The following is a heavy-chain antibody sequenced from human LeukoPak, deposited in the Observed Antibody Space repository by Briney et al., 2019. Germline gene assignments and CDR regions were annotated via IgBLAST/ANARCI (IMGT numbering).Heavy chain of an antibody. CDR1: GYTFTSYG. D-gene: IGHD2-15*01. J-gene: IGHJ4*02. CDR2: ISAYNGNT. V-gene: IGHV1-18*01. Sequence: ASVKVSCKASGYTFTSYGISWVRQAPGQGLEWMGWISAYNGNTNYAQKLQGRVTMTTDTSTSTAYMELRSLRSDDTAVYYCARDNCAYSKCHHFDWGQGTLVTVSS. CDR3: ARDNCAYSKCHHFD.